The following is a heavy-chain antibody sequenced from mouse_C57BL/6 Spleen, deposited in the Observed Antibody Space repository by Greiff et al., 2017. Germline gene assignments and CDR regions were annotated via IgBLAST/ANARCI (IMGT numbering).Heavy chain of an antibody. CDR1: GYTFTSYW. Sequence: QVQLQQPGAELVRPGSSVKLSCTASGYTFTSYWMHWVKQRPIQGLEWIGNIDPSDSETHYNQKFKDKATLTVDKSSSTAYMQLSSLTSEDSAVYYCAREDGNYVPFADWGQGTLVTVSA. CDR2: IDPSDSET. CDR3: AREDGNYVPFAD. J-gene: IGHJ3*01. D-gene: IGHD2-1*01. V-gene: IGHV1-52*01.